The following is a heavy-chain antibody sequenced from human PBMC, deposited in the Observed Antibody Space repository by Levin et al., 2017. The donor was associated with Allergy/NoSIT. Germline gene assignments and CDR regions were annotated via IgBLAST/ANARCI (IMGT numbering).Heavy chain of an antibody. J-gene: IGHJ6*02. V-gene: IGHV3-74*01. D-gene: IGHD3-16*01. CDR1: GFAFTGYW. CDR3: ARSSITTRLGGMDV. Sequence: GASVKVSCAASGFAFTGYWLHWVRQAPGKGLVWVSRSNDDGSDTNYADSVKGLFTISRDNAENTLHLQMHSLRDEDTAVYYCARSSITTRLGGMDVWGQGTTVTV. CDR2: SNDDGSDT.